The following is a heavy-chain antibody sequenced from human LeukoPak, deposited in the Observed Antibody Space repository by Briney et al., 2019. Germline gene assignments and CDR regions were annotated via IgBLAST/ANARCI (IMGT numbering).Heavy chain of an antibody. CDR1: GYTFTSYG. V-gene: IGHV1-18*01. CDR3: ARDRNIVVVPAANLFDP. CDR2: ISAYNGNT. D-gene: IGHD2-2*01. Sequence: GASVKVSCKASGYTFTSYGISWVRQAPGQGLEWMGWISAYNGNTNYAQKLQGRVTMTTDTSTSTAYMELRSLRYEDTAVYYCARDRNIVVVPAANLFDPWGQGTLVTVSS. J-gene: IGHJ5*02.